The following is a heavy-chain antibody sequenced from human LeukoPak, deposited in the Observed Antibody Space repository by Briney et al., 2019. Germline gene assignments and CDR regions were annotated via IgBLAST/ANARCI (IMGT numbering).Heavy chain of an antibody. CDR1: GGSISSYY. J-gene: IGHJ5*02. CDR2: IYYSGST. CDR3: ARRKAAAGSDWFDP. D-gene: IGHD6-13*01. V-gene: IGHV4-59*08. Sequence: SEALSLTCTVPGGSISSYYWSWIRQPPGKGLEWIGYIYYSGSTNYNPSLKSRVTISVDTSKNQFSLKLSSVTAADTAVYYCARRKAAAGSDWFDPWGQGTLVTVSS.